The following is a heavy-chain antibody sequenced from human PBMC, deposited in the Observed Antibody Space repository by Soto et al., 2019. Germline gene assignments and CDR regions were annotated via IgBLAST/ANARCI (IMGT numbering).Heavy chain of an antibody. D-gene: IGHD5-18*01. Sequence: GGPLRLSCAASGFTFSSYGMHWVRQATGKGLEWVAVIWYDGSNKYYADSVKGRFTISRDNSKNTLYLQMNSLRAGDTAVYYCARVGGGYSYGYRRFGYYYGMDVWGQGTTVTVSS. CDR1: GFTFSSYG. CDR2: IWYDGSNK. CDR3: ARVGGGYSYGYRRFGYYYGMDV. V-gene: IGHV3-33*01. J-gene: IGHJ6*02.